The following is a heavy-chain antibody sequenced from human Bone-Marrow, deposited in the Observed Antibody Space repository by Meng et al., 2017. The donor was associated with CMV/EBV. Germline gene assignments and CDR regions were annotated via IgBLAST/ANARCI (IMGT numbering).Heavy chain of an antibody. D-gene: IGHD5-24*01. Sequence: SETLSLTCTVSGGSVSSGSYYWSWIRQPPGKGLEWIGYIYYSGSTNYNPSLKSRVTISVDTSKNQFSLKLSSVTAADTAVYYCARVRRAAERWLQPDAFDIWGQGTMVTVSS. V-gene: IGHV4-61*01. J-gene: IGHJ3*02. CDR2: IYYSGST. CDR3: ARVRRAAERWLQPDAFDI. CDR1: GGSVSSGSYY.